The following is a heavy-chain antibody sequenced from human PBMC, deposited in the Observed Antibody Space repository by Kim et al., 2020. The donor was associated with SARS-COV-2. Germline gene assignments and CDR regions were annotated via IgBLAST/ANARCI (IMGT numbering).Heavy chain of an antibody. CDR2: INHSGST. D-gene: IGHD3-10*01. V-gene: IGHV4-34*01. Sequence: SETLSLTCAVYGGSFSGYYWSWIRQPPGKGLEWIGEINHSGSTNYNPSLKSRVTISVDTSKNQFSLKLSSVTAADTAVYYCARGRDDYGSGSYYILSGNHNPTRNWFDPWGQGTLVTVSS. J-gene: IGHJ5*02. CDR1: GGSFSGYY. CDR3: ARGRDDYGSGSYYILSGNHNPTRNWFDP.